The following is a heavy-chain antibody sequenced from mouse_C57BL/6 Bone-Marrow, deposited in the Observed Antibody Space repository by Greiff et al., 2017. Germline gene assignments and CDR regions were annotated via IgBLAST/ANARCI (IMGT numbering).Heavy chain of an antibody. V-gene: IGHV1-64*01. CDR1: GYTFTSYW. J-gene: IGHJ3*01. Sequence: QVQLQQPGAELVKPGASVKLSCKASGYTFTSYWMHWVKQRPGQGLEWIGLIPPNSGCTNYTEKFKSKATLPADKSSSTAYMHRSSLTSEDSAVYYCAREGITKAWFAYWGQGTLVTVSA. CDR2: IPPNSGCT. CDR3: AREGITKAWFAY. D-gene: IGHD2-4*01.